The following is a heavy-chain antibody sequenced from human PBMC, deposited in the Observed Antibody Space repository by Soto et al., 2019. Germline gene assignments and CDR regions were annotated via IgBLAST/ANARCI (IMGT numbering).Heavy chain of an antibody. J-gene: IGHJ5*01. CDR2: VYYGAST. CDR1: GGSLSSSSYF. D-gene: IGHD5-12*01. V-gene: IGHV4-39*01. Sequence: SETLSLTRTVSGGSLSSSSYFWGWIRQPPGKGLEWIGSVYYGASTYYNTSLRSRVTISVDTSKNQFSLKLTSVTAADTPVYYCAGHEKPSGYGLCWFDSWGQRTLVTVSS. CDR3: AGHEKPSGYGLCWFDS.